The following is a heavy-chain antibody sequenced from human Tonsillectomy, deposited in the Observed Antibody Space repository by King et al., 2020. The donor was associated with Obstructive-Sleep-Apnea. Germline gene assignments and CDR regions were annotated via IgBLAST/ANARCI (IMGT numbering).Heavy chain of an antibody. J-gene: IGHJ3*02. Sequence: QLQESGPGLVKPSETLSLTCTVSGGSISSYYWSWIRQPPGKGLESIGYIFYSGSANYNPSLKSRVTISVDTTKNQFSLKLSSGTAADTAVYYCARRRYFDWAEEPDAFDIWGQGTMVTVSS. D-gene: IGHD3-9*01. CDR2: IFYSGSA. CDR1: GGSISSYY. CDR3: ARRRYFDWAEEPDAFDI. V-gene: IGHV4-59*08.